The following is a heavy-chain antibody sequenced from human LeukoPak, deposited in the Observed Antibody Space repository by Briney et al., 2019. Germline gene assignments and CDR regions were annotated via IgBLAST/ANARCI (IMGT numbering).Heavy chain of an antibody. CDR2: IIPIFGTA. CDR3: ARDRGTTFDAFDI. D-gene: IGHD1-14*01. CDR1: GGTFSSYA. V-gene: IGHV1-69*05. Sequence: ASVKVSCKASGGTFSSYAVSWVRQAPGQGLEWMGGIIPIFGTANYAQKFQGRVTITTDESTSTAYMELSSLRSEDTAVYYCARDRGTTFDAFDIWGQGTMVTVSS. J-gene: IGHJ3*02.